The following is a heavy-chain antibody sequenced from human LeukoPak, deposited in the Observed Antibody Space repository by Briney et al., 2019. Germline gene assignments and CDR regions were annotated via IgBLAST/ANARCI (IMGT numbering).Heavy chain of an antibody. J-gene: IGHJ4*02. V-gene: IGHV4-4*08. CDR3: ARRTWGVYYFDF. CDR1: GGSISSYY. D-gene: IGHD3-10*01. CDR2: IYTSGST. Sequence: SEALSLTCTVSGGSISSYYWNWIRQPPGKGLEWIGYIYTSGSTNYNPSLKSRVTISVDTSKNQFSLKLSSVTAADTAVYYCARRTWGVYYFDFWGQGTLVTVSS.